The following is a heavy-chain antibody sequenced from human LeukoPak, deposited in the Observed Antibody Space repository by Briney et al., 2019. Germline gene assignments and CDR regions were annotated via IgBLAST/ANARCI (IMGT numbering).Heavy chain of an antibody. J-gene: IGHJ5*02. V-gene: IGHV3-21*01. D-gene: IGHD2-2*02. CDR2: ISSSGTYV. CDR1: GFTFSSYS. Sequence: GGSLRLSCAASGFTFSSYSINWVRQAPGKGLEWVSSISSSGTYVYYADSVKGRFTISRDNAKNSLYLQMNSLRVEDTAVYYCALDLGYCSSTSCYNRWFDPWGQGTLVTVSS. CDR3: ALDLGYCSSTSCYNRWFDP.